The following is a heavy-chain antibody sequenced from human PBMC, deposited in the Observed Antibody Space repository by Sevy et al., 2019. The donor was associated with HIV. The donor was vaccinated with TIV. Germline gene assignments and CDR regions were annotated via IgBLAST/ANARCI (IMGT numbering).Heavy chain of an antibody. Sequence: SETLSLTCTVSGGSIDNYFWSWIRQPPGKGLEWIGYVYYRGTTNYNPSLKSRVTISIDTSKKQFSLKLNSVTAADTAVYYCATSRDWAEDYWGQGTLVTVSS. CDR1: GGSIDNYF. D-gene: IGHD3-9*01. V-gene: IGHV4-59*01. CDR2: VYYRGTT. CDR3: ATSRDWAEDY. J-gene: IGHJ4*02.